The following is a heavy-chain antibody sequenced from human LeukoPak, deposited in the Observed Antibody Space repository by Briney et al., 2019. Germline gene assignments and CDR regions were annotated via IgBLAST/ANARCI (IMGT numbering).Heavy chain of an antibody. CDR1: GGSISNYY. J-gene: IGHJ4*02. D-gene: IGHD3-3*01. CDR3: ARQGYWSGYFVFDY. V-gene: IGHV4-59*08. Sequence: KPSETLSLTCTVSGGSISNYYWSWIRQPPGKELEYLGYIYSSGSTNYNPSLKSRVTISVDTSKNQFSLKLTSVTAADTAVYYCARQGYWSGYFVFDYWGQGTQVTVSS. CDR2: IYSSGST.